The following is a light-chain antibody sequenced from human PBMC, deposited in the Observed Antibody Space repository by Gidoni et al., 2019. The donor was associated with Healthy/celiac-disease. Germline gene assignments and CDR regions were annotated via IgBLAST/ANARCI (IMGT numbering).Light chain of an antibody. CDR3: QSYDSSLSAPYV. Sequence: QSVLTQPPAVSGATGQRVPISCTGSSSNIGAGYDVHWYQQLPGTAPKLLIYGNTNRPSGVPDRFSGSKSGTSASLAITGLQAEDEADYYCQSYDSSLSAPYVFGTGTKVTVL. CDR1: SSNIGAGYD. CDR2: GNT. V-gene: IGLV1-40*01. J-gene: IGLJ1*01.